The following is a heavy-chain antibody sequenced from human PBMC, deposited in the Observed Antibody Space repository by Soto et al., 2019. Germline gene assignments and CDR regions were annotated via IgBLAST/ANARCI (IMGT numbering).Heavy chain of an antibody. D-gene: IGHD2-15*01. V-gene: IGHV3-33*01. CDR1: GFTFSSYG. CDR3: ARDGGNCSGCSCDYFDY. Sequence: QVQLVESGGGVVQPGRSLRLSCAASGFTFSSYGMHWVRQAPGKGLEWVAVIWYDGSNKYYADSVKGRFAISRDNSKNTLYLQMNSLRAEDTAVYYCARDGGNCSGCSCDYFDYWGQGTLVTVSS. CDR2: IWYDGSNK. J-gene: IGHJ4*02.